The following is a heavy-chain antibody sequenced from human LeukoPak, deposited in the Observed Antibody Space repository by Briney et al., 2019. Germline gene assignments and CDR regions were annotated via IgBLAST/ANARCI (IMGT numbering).Heavy chain of an antibody. Sequence: SETLSLTCTVSGVSISSGGYYWSWIRQPPGKGLEWIGYIYYSGSTYYNPSLKSRVTISVDTSKNQFSLKLSSVTAADTAVYYCAREGYSSGWYVDYWGQGTLVTVSS. V-gene: IGHV4-30-4*01. CDR3: AREGYSSGWYVDY. D-gene: IGHD6-19*01. CDR1: GVSISSGGYY. CDR2: IYYSGST. J-gene: IGHJ4*01.